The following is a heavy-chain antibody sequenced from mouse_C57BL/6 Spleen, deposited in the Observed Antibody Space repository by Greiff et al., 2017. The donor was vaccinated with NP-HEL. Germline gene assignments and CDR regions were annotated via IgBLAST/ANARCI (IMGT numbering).Heavy chain of an antibody. CDR1: GYTFTGYW. CDR2: ILPGSGST. V-gene: IGHV1-9*01. CDR3: ARSLYYYGSSPYAMDD. J-gene: IGHJ4*01. Sequence: QVQLQQSGAELMKPGASVKLSCKATGYTFTGYWIEWVKQRPGHGLEWIGEILPGSGSTNYNEKFKGKATFTADTSSNTAYMQLSSLTTEDSAIYYCARSLYYYGSSPYAMDDWGQGTSVTVSS. D-gene: IGHD1-1*01.